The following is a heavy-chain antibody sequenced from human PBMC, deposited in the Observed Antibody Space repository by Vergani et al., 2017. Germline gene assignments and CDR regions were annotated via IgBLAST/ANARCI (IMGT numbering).Heavy chain of an antibody. CDR2: IYYSGST. D-gene: IGHD6-13*01. CDR1: GGSISRYY. V-gene: IGHV4-59*01. J-gene: IGHJ4*02. Sequence: QVQLQESGPGLVKPSETLSLTCTVSGGSISRYYWSWIRQPPGKGLEWVGYIYYSGSTNYNPSLNSRVTISVDTSKNQFSLKLSSVTAADTAVYYCARGSTAAGFNYWGQGTLVTVSA. CDR3: ARGSTAAGFNY.